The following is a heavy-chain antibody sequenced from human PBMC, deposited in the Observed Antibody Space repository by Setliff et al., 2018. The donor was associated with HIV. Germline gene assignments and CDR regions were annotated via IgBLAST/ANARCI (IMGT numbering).Heavy chain of an antibody. CDR2: ISYDGSNK. CDR1: GFTFSSYA. Sequence: GGSLRLSCAASGFTFSSYAMHWVRQAPGKGLEWVAVISYDGSNKYYADSVKGRFTISRDNSKNSLYLQMNSLRVEDTAVYYCARETMYDSRGYLSHYFDYWGQGTPVTVSS. V-gene: IGHV3-30*01. CDR3: ARETMYDSRGYLSHYFDY. J-gene: IGHJ4*02. D-gene: IGHD3-22*01.